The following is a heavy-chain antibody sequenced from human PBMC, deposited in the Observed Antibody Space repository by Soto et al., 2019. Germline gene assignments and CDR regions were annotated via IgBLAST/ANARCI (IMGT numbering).Heavy chain of an antibody. CDR3: SRFDYGDYCFDY. J-gene: IGHJ4*02. D-gene: IGHD4-17*01. Sequence: EVQLVESGGGLVKPGGSLRLSCAASGLSFSDYTMNWVRQAPGKGLEWVSAISSSSSDYTFYADSVRGRFTISRDNAKKSLYLQMNSLRAEDTAVYYCSRFDYGDYCFDYWGQGTLVTVSS. CDR1: GLSFSDYT. V-gene: IGHV3-21*01. CDR2: ISSSSSDYT.